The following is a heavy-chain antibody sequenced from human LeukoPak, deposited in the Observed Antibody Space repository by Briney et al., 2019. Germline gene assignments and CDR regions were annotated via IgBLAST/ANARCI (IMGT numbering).Heavy chain of an antibody. V-gene: IGHV3-23*01. D-gene: IGHD2-8*01. J-gene: IGHJ5*02. CDR2: ISHTAGST. CDR1: GFTFSSYA. CDR3: AKFAWGLVHGTNWFDP. Sequence: GGSLRLSCAASGFTFSSYAMNWVRQAPGKGLEWVSTISHTAGSTYYADSVKGRFTISRDNSKNTLYLQMYSLRAEDTAIYYFAKFAWGLVHGTNWFDPLGQGTLVNGS.